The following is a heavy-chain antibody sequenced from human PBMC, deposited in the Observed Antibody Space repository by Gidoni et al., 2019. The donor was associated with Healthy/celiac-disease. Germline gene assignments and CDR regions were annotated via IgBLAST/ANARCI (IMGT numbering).Heavy chain of an antibody. V-gene: IGHV4-59*01. Sequence: QVQLQESGPGLVKPSETLSLTCTVSGGSISSSYWSWIRQPPGKGLEWIGYIYYSGSTNYNPSLKSRVTISVDTSKNQFSLKLSSVTAADTAVYYCARAHLGYCSGGSCYPYFDYWGQGTLVTVSS. D-gene: IGHD2-15*01. J-gene: IGHJ4*02. CDR3: ARAHLGYCSGGSCYPYFDY. CDR1: GGSISSSY. CDR2: IYYSGST.